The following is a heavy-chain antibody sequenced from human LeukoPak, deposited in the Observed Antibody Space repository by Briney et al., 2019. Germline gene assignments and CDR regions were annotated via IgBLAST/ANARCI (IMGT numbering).Heavy chain of an antibody. Sequence: SETLSLTCTVSGGSISSNNYYWGWLRQPPGKGLEWIGSISYTGSTYYNTSLKSRLTISVDTSRNQFSLKLRSVTAADTAVYYCARHGDDSWFDPWGQGTLVTVSS. CDR3: ARHGDDSWFDP. D-gene: IGHD7-27*01. CDR1: GGSISSNNYY. V-gene: IGHV4-39*01. CDR2: ISYTGST. J-gene: IGHJ5*02.